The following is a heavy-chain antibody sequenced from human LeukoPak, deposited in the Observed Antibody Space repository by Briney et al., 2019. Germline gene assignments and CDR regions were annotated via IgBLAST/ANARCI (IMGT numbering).Heavy chain of an antibody. Sequence: QTGGSLRLSCAASGFSFSSYAMSWVRQAPGKGLEWVSGIIRGGNTYYADSAKGRFTISRDNSKNTLYLQMNSLRAEDTAVYYCAKDPNGDYIGTFDIWGQGTMVTVSS. CDR3: AKDPNGDYIGTFDI. V-gene: IGHV3-23*01. D-gene: IGHD4-17*01. CDR1: GFSFSSYA. J-gene: IGHJ3*02. CDR2: IIRGGNT.